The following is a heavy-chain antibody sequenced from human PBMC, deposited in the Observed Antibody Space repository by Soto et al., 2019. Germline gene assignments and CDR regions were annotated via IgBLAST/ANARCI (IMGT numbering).Heavy chain of an antibody. CDR1: GGTFSSYA. CDR2: IIPIFGTA. J-gene: IGHJ5*02. Sequence: QVQLVQSGAEVKKPGSSVKVSCKASGGTFSSYAISWVRQAPGQGLEWMGGIIPIFGTANYAQKIQGRVTITADESTSTAYMELSSLRSEDTAVYYCAAAIGWTLYFDWLCWFDPWGQGTLVTVSS. D-gene: IGHD3-9*01. CDR3: AAAIGWTLYFDWLCWFDP. V-gene: IGHV1-69*01.